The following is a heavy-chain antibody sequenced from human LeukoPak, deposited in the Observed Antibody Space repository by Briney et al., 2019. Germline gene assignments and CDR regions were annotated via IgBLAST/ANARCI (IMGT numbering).Heavy chain of an antibody. CDR2: IIPIFGTA. V-gene: IGHV1-69*01. CDR3: ARDPCSSTSCERILHYYGMDV. CDR1: GGTFSSNA. Sequence: GSSVKVSCKASGGTFSSNAISWVRQAPGQGLEWMGGIIPIFGTANYAQKFQGRVTITADESTSTAYMELSSLRSEDTAVYYCARDPCSSTSCERILHYYGMDVWGQGSTVTVSS. D-gene: IGHD2-2*01. J-gene: IGHJ6*02.